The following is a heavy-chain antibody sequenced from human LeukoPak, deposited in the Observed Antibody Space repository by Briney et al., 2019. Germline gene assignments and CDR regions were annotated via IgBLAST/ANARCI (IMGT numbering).Heavy chain of an antibody. Sequence: PGGSLSLSCATSGFTFSSYWMIWVRQAPGKCLEWVASIVEDGSETYYLDSVKGRFTFSRDNAKNSLYLQMNSLRGEDTAVYYCARDPTRRFDLWGQGTLVTVSS. CDR3: ARDPTRRFDL. CDR2: IVEDGSET. V-gene: IGHV3-7*01. CDR1: GFTFSSYW. J-gene: IGHJ4*02.